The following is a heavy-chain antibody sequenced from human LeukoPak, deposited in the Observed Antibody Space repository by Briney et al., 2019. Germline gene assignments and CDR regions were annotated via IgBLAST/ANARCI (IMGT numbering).Heavy chain of an antibody. D-gene: IGHD6-19*01. J-gene: IGHJ4*02. Sequence: GASVKVSCKASGYTFTGYDINWVRQATGQGLEWMGWMNPNSGNTGYAQKFQGRVTMARNTSISTAYMELSSLRSEDTAVYYCARGLRIAVAGTLGYWGQGTLVTVSS. CDR3: ARGLRIAVAGTLGY. CDR2: MNPNSGNT. CDR1: GYTFTGYD. V-gene: IGHV1-8*01.